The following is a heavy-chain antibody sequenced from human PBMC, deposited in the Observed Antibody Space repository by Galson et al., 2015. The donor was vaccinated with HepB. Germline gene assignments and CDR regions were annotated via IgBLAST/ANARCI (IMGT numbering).Heavy chain of an antibody. CDR3: VKALSRFGEFSGRWFDP. V-gene: IGHV3-64D*06. D-gene: IGHD3-10*01. CDR2: ISSNGGST. Sequence: SLRLSCAASGFTFSSYAMHWVRQAPGKGLEYVSAISSNGGSTYYAGSVKGRFTISRDNSKNTLYLQMSSLRAEDTAVYYCVKALSRFGEFSGRWFDPWGQGTLVTVSS. J-gene: IGHJ5*02. CDR1: GFTFSSYA.